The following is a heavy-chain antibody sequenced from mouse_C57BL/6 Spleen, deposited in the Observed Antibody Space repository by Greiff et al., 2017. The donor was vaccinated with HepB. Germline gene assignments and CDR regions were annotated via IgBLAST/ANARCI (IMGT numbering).Heavy chain of an antibody. V-gene: IGHV3-6*01. D-gene: IGHD4-1*01. CDR1: GYSITSGYY. J-gene: IGHJ1*03. CDR2: ISYDGSN. CDR3: ARVELGYFDV. Sequence: EVKLMESGPGLVKPSQSLSLTCSVTGYSITSGYYWNWIRQFPGNKLEWMGYISYDGSNNYNPSLKNRISITRDTSKNQFFLKLNSVTTEDTATYYCARVELGYFDVWGTGTTVTVSS.